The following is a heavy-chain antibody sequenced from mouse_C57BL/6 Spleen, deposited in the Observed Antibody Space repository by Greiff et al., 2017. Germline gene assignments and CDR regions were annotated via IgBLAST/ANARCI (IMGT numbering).Heavy chain of an antibody. CDR3: ARQGYSNYYLDY. J-gene: IGHJ2*01. CDR2: ISSGGSYT. D-gene: IGHD2-5*01. V-gene: IGHV5-6*01. CDR1: GFTFSSYG. Sequence: EVQGVESGGDLVKPGGSLTLSCAASGFTFSSYGMSWVRQTPDKRLEWVATISSGGSYTYYPDSVKGRFTISRDNAKNTLYLQMSSLKSEDTAMYYCARQGYSNYYLDYWGQGTTLTVSS.